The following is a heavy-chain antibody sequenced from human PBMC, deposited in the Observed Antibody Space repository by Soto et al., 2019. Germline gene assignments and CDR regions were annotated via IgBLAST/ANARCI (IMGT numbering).Heavy chain of an antibody. CDR2: INRNGGTT. J-gene: IGHJ4*02. Sequence: EVQLLESGGGLVQPGGSLRLSCAASAFTFSSYAMNWVRQAPGKGLEWVSTINRNGGTTYHADLVKDRFTISRDNSKNTLYRQMNSLRAEDTAVYYGAKDQIQWLVVGVFDYWGQGTMVTVSS. V-gene: IGHV3-23*01. CDR3: AKDQIQWLVVGVFDY. D-gene: IGHD6-19*01. CDR1: AFTFSSYA.